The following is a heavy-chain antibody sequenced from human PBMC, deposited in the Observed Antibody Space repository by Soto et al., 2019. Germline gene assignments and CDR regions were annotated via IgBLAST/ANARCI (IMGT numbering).Heavy chain of an antibody. CDR1: GYSFTSYW. V-gene: IGHV5-10-1*01. J-gene: IGHJ6*02. CDR3: ARIIETTVTTRFYYHGMDV. Sequence: GESLKISCKGSGYSFTSYWISWVRQMPGKGLEWMGRIDPSDSYTNYSPSFQGHVTISADKSISTVYMQWSSLKASDTAMYYCARIIETTVTTRFYYHGMDVWGQGTAVTVSS. D-gene: IGHD4-17*01. CDR2: IDPSDSYT.